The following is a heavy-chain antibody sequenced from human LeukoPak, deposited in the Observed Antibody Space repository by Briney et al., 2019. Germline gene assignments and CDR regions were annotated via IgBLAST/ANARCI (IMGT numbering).Heavy chain of an antibody. CDR1: GYTFTSYG. J-gene: IGHJ6*03. V-gene: IGHV1-18*01. D-gene: IGHD2-2*01. CDR2: ISAYNGNT. CDR3: ATDNIVVVPAASYYYYMDV. Sequence: ASVKVSCKASGYTFTSYGISWVRQAPGQGLEWMGWISAYNGNTNYAQKLQGRVTMTTDTSTSTAYRELRSLRSDDTAVYYCATDNIVVVPAASYYYYMDVWGKGTTVTVSS.